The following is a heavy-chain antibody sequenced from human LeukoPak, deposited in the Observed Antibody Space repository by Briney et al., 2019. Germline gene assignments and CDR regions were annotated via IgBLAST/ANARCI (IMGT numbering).Heavy chain of an antibody. J-gene: IGHJ4*02. CDR3: AKGLVAAEGDYYFDY. D-gene: IGHD2-15*01. CDR1: GFTFGSYG. V-gene: IGHV3-30*02. CDR2: IRYDGSNK. Sequence: SGGSLRLSCAASGFTFGSYGMHWVRQAPGKGLEWVAFIRYDGSNKYYADSVKGRFTISRDNSKNTLYLQMNSLRAEDTAVYYCAKGLVAAEGDYYFDYWGQGTLVTVSS.